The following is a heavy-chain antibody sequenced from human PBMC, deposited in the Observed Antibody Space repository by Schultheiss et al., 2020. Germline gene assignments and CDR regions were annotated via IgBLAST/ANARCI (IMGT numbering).Heavy chain of an antibody. CDR1: GFTFISSA. J-gene: IGHJ4*02. CDR3: AADDRRVWGTYRYDS. V-gene: IGHV1-58*01. Sequence: SVKVSGKASGFTFISSAVQWVRQARGQRLEWIGWIAVGSGNTNYAQKLQGRVTITRDMSTSTAYMELSSLRSEDTAVYYCAADDRRVWGTYRYDSWGQGTLVTVSS. CDR2: IAVGSGNT. D-gene: IGHD3-16*02.